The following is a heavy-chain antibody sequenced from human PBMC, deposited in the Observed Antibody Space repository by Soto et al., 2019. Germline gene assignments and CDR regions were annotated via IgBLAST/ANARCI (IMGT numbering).Heavy chain of an antibody. V-gene: IGHV3-23*01. CDR3: AKGNSGSCSSWYCGAFDI. J-gene: IGHJ3*02. Sequence: EVQLLESGGGLVQPGGSLRLSCAAYGFTFSNYAMSWVRQAPGKGLEWVSAISGSGGNTYYTDSVKGRFTISRDNSKKTMYLRMNSLRGEDTAVYYCAKGNSGSCSSWYCGAFDIWGRGTMVTVSA. D-gene: IGHD6-13*01. CDR1: GFTFSNYA. CDR2: ISGSGGNT.